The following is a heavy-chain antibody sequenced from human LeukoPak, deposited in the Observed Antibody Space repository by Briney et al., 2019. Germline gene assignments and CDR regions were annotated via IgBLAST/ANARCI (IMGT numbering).Heavy chain of an antibody. Sequence: SQTLSLTCTVSGGSISSGDYYWSWIRQPPGKGLEWIGYIYYSGSTYYNPSLKSRVTISVDTSKNQFSLKLSSVTAADTAVYYCARWTGLSDAFGIWGQGTMVTVSS. D-gene: IGHD3/OR15-3a*01. V-gene: IGHV4-30-4*08. CDR1: GGSISSGDYY. CDR2: IYYSGST. CDR3: ARWTGLSDAFGI. J-gene: IGHJ3*02.